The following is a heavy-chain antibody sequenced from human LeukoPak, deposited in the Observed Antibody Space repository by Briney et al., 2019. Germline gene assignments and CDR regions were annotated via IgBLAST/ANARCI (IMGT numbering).Heavy chain of an antibody. CDR3: ARQSDDLGYFQH. V-gene: IGHV4-59*08. CDR2: IYYRGRT. Sequence: SETLSLTCTVSGGSLSSYYWSWIRQPPGKGLEWIGYIYYRGRTKYNPSLQSRVTISVNTSRNQFSLRLSSVTAADTAVYYCARQSDDLGYFQHWGQGTLVTVSS. CDR1: GGSLSSYY. J-gene: IGHJ1*01. D-gene: IGHD3-16*01.